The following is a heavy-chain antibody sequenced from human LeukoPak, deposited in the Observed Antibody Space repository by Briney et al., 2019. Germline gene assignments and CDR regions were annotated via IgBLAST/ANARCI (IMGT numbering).Heavy chain of an antibody. J-gene: IGHJ6*02. D-gene: IGHD6-13*01. CDR2: INPNSGGT. V-gene: IGHV1-2*02. Sequence: ASVKVSCKASGYTFTGYYMHWVRQAPGQGLEWMGWINPNSGGTNYAQKFQGRVTMTRDTSISTAYMELSRLRSDDTAVYYCARDPFLCSSSWYVGGDYYYYGMDVWGQGTTVTVSS. CDR1: GYTFTGYY. CDR3: ARDPFLCSSSWYVGGDYYYYGMDV.